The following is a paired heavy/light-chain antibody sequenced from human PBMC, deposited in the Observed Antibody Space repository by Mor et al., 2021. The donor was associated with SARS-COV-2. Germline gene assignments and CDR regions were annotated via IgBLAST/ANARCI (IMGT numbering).Heavy chain of an antibody. CDR2: INWNSGSI. D-gene: IGHD1-26*01. J-gene: IGHJ4*02. Sequence: EVQLVESGGGLVQPGRSLRLSCAASGFTFDDYAMHWVRQAPGKGLEWVSGINWNSGSIDYADSVKGRFTISRDNAKNSLYLQMNSLRVEDTALYYCAKDIFPLGGSPFDYWGQGTLVTVSS. CDR1: GFTFDDYA. V-gene: IGHV3-9*01. CDR3: AKDIFPLGGSPFDY.
Light chain of an antibody. V-gene: IGKV3-20*01. CDR3: QQYGSSPRT. CDR1: QSVSSSY. CDR2: GAS. Sequence: EIVLTQSPGTLSLSPGERATLSCRASQSVSSSYLAWYQQKPGQAPRLLIYGASSRATGIPDRFSGSASGTDFTLTISRLEPEDFAVYYCQQYGSSPRTFGQGTKLEIK. J-gene: IGKJ2*01.